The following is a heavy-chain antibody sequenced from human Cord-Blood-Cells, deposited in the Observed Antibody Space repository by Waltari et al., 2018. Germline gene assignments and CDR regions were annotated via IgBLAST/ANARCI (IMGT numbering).Heavy chain of an antibody. J-gene: IGHJ5*02. CDR2: INHSGST. D-gene: IGHD2-15*01. V-gene: IGHV4-34*01. Sequence: QVQLQQWGAGLLKPSETLSLTCAVYGGSFSGYYWSWIRQPPGKGLEWIGEINHSGSTNYNPSLKSRVTISVDTSKNQFSLKLSSVTAADTAVYYCARFVYCSGGSCYSGWFDPWGQGTLVTVSS. CDR3: ARFVYCSGGSCYSGWFDP. CDR1: GGSFSGYY.